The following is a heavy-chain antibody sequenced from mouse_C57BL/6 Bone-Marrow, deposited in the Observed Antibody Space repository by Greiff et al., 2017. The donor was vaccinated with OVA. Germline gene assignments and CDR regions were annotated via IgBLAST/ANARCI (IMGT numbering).Heavy chain of an antibody. D-gene: IGHD2-3*01. J-gene: IGHJ1*03. Sequence: QVQLKESGPGLVKPSQSLFLTCSITGFPITSGYYWIWIRQSPGKPLEWMGYITHSGETFYNPSLQSPISITRETSKNQFFLQLNSVTTEDTAMYYCAGDRWLLRPNWYFDVWGTGTTVTVSS. V-gene: IGHV12-3*01. CDR1: GFPITSGYY. CDR2: ITHSGET. CDR3: AGDRWLLRPNWYFDV.